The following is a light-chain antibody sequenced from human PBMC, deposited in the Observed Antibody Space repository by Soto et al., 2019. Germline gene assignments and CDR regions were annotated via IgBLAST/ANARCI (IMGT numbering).Light chain of an antibody. J-gene: IGKJ5*01. CDR1: QSIGSS. CDR3: QQYFSYPVT. CDR2: RAS. Sequence: DIQMIQSPSTLSASVGDRVTITCRASQSIGSSLAWYQQKPGKAPKVLIYRASSFKSGVPSIFSGSGSGTEFTLTISSLQPDDFATYYCQQYFSYPVTFGQGTRLDIK. V-gene: IGKV1-5*03.